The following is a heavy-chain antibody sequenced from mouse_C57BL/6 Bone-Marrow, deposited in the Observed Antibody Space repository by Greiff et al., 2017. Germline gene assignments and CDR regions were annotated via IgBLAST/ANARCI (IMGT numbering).Heavy chain of an antibody. D-gene: IGHD1-1*01. CDR3: ARSRITTVVPWYFDV. V-gene: IGHV1-55*01. CDR1: GYTFTSYW. CDR2: IYPGCGST. Sequence: VQLQQPGAELVKPGASVKMSCKASGYTFTSYWITWVKQRPGQGLEWIGDIYPGCGSTNYNEKFKSKATLTVDTSSSTAYMQVSSLTSEDSAVYYCARSRITTVVPWYFDVWGTGTTVTVSS. J-gene: IGHJ1*03.